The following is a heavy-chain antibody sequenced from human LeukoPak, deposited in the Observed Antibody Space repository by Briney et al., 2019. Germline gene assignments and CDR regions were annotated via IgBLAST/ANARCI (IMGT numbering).Heavy chain of an antibody. J-gene: IGHJ3*01. Sequence: PSETLSLTCTVSGGSMNSYCWSWIRQPPGKGLEWIGYIYNSGTIYYSGSTNYNPSLLSRVTISVDTSKNQFSLKLRSVTAADTAVYYCARPFSGSYSDAFDLWGQGTMVTVSS. CDR1: GGSMNSYC. V-gene: IGHV4-59*08. D-gene: IGHD1-26*01. CDR2: IYNSGTIYYSGST. CDR3: ARPFSGSYSDAFDL.